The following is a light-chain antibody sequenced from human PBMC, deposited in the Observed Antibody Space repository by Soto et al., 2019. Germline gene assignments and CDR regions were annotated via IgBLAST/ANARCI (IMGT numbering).Light chain of an antibody. V-gene: IGLV2-8*01. CDR3: SSYAVTNTLV. J-gene: IGLJ1*01. Sequence: QSALTQPPSASGSPGQSVTISCTGTISDVGGYNYVSWYQQHPGKAPKVIIYEVSKRPSGVPDRFSGSKSGSTASLPVSGLQAEDEADYYCSSYAVTNTLVFGTGTKV. CDR1: ISDVGGYNY. CDR2: EVS.